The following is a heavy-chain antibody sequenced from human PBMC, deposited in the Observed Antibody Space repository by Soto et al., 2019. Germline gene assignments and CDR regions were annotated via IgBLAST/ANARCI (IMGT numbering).Heavy chain of an antibody. J-gene: IGHJ6*02. Sequence: PSETLSLTCTVSGGSIISGDYYWSWIRQPPGKGLEWIGYIYYSGSTYYNPSLKSRVTISVDTSKSQFSLKLSSVTAADTAVYYCGRDLSENDGSWYPYTSSYGMGVWGQGTTVTVSS. CDR1: GGSIISGDYY. D-gene: IGHD1-1*01. V-gene: IGHV4-30-4*01. CDR3: GRDLSENDGSWYPYTSSYGMGV. CDR2: IYYSGST.